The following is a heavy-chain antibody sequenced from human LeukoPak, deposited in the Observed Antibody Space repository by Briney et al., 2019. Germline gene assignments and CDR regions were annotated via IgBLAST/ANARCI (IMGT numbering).Heavy chain of an antibody. J-gene: IGHJ4*02. CDR1: GGSISNYY. V-gene: IGHV4-59*01. CDR3: ARGAMATTPFFDY. CDR2: VYYTGST. D-gene: IGHD5-24*01. Sequence: KPSETLSLTCPVSGGSISNYYYWTWTRQPPGKGLEWIGYVYYTGSTNFNPSLKSRVTMSLDTSRNQFSLKLTSLTAADTAVYYCARGAMATTPFFDYWGQGTLVTVSS.